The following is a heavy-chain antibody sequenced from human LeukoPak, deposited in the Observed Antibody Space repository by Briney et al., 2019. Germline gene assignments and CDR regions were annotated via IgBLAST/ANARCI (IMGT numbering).Heavy chain of an antibody. J-gene: IGHJ5*02. CDR2: INPSGGST. Sequence: ASVKVSCKASGYTFTSYYMHWVRQAPGQGLEWMGIINPSGGSTSYAQEFQGRVTITRDTSASTAYMELSSLRSEDTAVYYCARERPYLAIPAAMPNWFDPWGQGTLVTVSS. CDR3: ARERPYLAIPAAMPNWFDP. V-gene: IGHV1-46*01. CDR1: GYTFTSYY. D-gene: IGHD2-2*01.